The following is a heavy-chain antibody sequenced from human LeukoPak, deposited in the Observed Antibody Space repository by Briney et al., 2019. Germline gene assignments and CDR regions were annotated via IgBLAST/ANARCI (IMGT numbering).Heavy chain of an antibody. CDR1: GFTFSDYY. CDR3: ARDPTWGYYFDY. J-gene: IGHJ4*02. V-gene: IGHV3-11*01. Sequence: GGSLRLSCAASGFTFSDYYMSWIRQAPGKGLEWVSYISSSGSTIYYADSVKGRFTISRDNAKNSLYLQMNSLKAEDTAVYYCARDPTWGYYFDYWGQGTLVTVSS. D-gene: IGHD3-16*01. CDR2: ISSSGSTI.